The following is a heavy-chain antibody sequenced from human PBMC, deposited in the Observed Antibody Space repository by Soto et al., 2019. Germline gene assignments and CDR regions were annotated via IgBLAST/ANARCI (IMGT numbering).Heavy chain of an antibody. J-gene: IGHJ4*02. Sequence: QVQLVASGGGVVHLGRSLTLSCAASGFTFNRHAIHWVRQSPGKGLEWVTVISRDGNNKYSADSVKGRFTISRDNAKNTVILQMNSPRREDTAIYYCARSRSGAVADSFDYWGQGTPVTVSS. V-gene: IGHV3-30-3*01. CDR1: GFTFNRHA. D-gene: IGHD3-10*01. CDR3: ARSRSGAVADSFDY. CDR2: ISRDGNNK.